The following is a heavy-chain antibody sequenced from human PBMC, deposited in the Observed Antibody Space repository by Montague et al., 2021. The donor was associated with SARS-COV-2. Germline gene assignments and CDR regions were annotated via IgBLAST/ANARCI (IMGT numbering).Heavy chain of an antibody. D-gene: IGHD3-9*01. CDR2: ITRNGDST. V-gene: IGHV3-20*04. CDR1: GFTFDDYG. CDR3: SREYKFGPFDL. Sequence: SLRLSCEASGFTFDDYGMSWVRQAPGKGLEWVSGITRNGDSTGYGDSMKGRYTISRDNPKNYLYLQMNSLTAEDTSLYYCSREYKFGPFDLWGRGTLITVSS. J-gene: IGHJ4*02.